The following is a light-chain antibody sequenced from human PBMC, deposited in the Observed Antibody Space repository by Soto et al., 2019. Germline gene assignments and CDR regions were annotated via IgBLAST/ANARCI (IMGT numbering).Light chain of an antibody. CDR2: AAS. CDR3: QQSYNGPFT. J-gene: IGKJ3*01. V-gene: IGKV1-12*01. CDR1: QDIAAY. Sequence: DIQVTQSPSSVSASVGDRVTITCRASQDIAAYLAWYQHKPGRAPELLIHAASSLQSGVPSRFSGSGSGTDFTLTISSLQPEDFATYYCQQSYNGPFTFGPGTKVDIK.